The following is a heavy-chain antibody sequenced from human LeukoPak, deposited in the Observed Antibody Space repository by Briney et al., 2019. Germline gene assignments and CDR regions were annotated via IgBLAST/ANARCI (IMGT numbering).Heavy chain of an antibody. D-gene: IGHD5-18*01. Sequence: SETLSLTCTGSGVSISSYYWSWIRQPAGQGLEWIGRIYTSGSTNYNPSLKSRVTISVDTSKNQFSLKLSSVTAADTAVYYGARDEFVAAMATTGFDYWGQGTLVTVSS. CDR2: IYTSGST. CDR3: ARDEFVAAMATTGFDY. CDR1: GVSISSYY. J-gene: IGHJ4*02. V-gene: IGHV4-4*07.